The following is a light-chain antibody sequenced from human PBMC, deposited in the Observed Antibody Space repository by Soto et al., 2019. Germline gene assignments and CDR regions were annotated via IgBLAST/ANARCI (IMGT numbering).Light chain of an antibody. CDR3: QQSYSTPRT. J-gene: IGKJ1*01. Sequence: DIQVTQSPSSLSASVGDRVTITSQASQDISNSLNWYQQKPGKAPKLLIYAASSLQSGVPSRFSGSGSGTDFTLTISSLQPEDFATYYCQQSYSTPRTFGQGTKVDI. CDR2: AAS. V-gene: IGKV1-39*01. CDR1: QDISNS.